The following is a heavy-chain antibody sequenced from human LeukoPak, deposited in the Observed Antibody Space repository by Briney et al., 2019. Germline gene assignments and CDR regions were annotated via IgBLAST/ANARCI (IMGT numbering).Heavy chain of an antibody. CDR3: ARGGAARPDI. J-gene: IGHJ3*02. Sequence: PGGSLRLSCAASGFTFSNYNMNWVRQAPGKGLEWVSSISSRNSYIYYVDSVKGRFTISRDNAKNSLYLQMNSLRAEDTAVYYCARGGAARPDIWGQGTMVIVSS. CDR1: GFTFSNYN. V-gene: IGHV3-21*01. CDR2: ISSRNSYI. D-gene: IGHD6-6*01.